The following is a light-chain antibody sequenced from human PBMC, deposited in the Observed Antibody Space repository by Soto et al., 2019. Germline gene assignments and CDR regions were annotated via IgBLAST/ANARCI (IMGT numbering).Light chain of an antibody. CDR1: STDIGAYNY. CDR3: NSYTTVSNRV. J-gene: IGLJ1*01. Sequence: LTQPASVSGSPGQSITISCTGTSTDIGAYNYVSWYQQHPGKAPKLLIYEVTNRPSGVSNRFSGSKSGNTASLTISGLQAEDEANYYCNSYTTVSNRVFGPGTKVTVL. CDR2: EVT. V-gene: IGLV2-14*01.